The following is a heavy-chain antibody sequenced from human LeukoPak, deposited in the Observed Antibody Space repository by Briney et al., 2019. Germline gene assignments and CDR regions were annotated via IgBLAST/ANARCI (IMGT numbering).Heavy chain of an antibody. CDR2: ISYDGSNK. CDR1: GFTFSSYA. V-gene: IGHV3-30-3*01. D-gene: IGHD2-21*01. Sequence: GGSLRLSCAAAGFTFSSYAMHWVRQAPGKGLEWVAVISYDGSNKYYADSVKGRFTISRDNSKNTLYLQMNSLRAEDTAVYYCARGVIPWGYFDYWGQGTLVTVSS. CDR3: ARGVIPWGYFDY. J-gene: IGHJ4*02.